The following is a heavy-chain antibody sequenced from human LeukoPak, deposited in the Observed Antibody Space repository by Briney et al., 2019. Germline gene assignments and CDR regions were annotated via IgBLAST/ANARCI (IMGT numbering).Heavy chain of an antibody. CDR1: GGSISSGDYY. CDR2: IYYSGST. CDR3: ARQDRVVRRYDP. J-gene: IGHJ5*02. D-gene: IGHD3-3*01. Sequence: PSETLSLTCTVSGGSISSGDYYWSWLRQPPGKGLEWIGYIYYSGSTYYNPSLKSRVTISLDTSKNQFSLKLSSVTAADTAVYYCARQDRVVRRYDPWGQGTLVTVSS. V-gene: IGHV4-30-4*08.